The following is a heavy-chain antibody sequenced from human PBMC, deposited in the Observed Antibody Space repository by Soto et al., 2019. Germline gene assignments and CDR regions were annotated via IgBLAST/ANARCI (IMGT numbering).Heavy chain of an antibody. D-gene: IGHD2-21*02. J-gene: IGHJ5*02. CDR2: VYHTGDT. Sequence: TSETLSLTCGVSGGTVASSHWWSWVRQSPGGGLEWIGNVYHTGDTNFNPSLQSRVTISVDKSNNQFSLRLNSLTAADTAVYFCAREIVTAGGNNYFDPWGPGTLVTVPQ. V-gene: IGHV4-4*02. CDR1: GGTVASSHW. CDR3: AREIVTAGGNNYFDP.